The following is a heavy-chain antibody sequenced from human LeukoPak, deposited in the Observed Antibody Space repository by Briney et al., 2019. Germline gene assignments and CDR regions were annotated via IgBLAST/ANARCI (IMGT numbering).Heavy chain of an antibody. CDR2: INHSGST. CDR3: ARVTSRGYSYARRAFDI. Sequence: KPSETLSLTCAVYGGSFSGYYWSWIRQPPGKGLEWIGEINHSGSTNYNPSLKSRVTISVDTSKNQFSLKLSSVTAADTAVYYCARVTSRGYSYARRAFDIWGQGTMVTVSS. V-gene: IGHV4-34*01. J-gene: IGHJ3*02. CDR1: GGSFSGYY. D-gene: IGHD5-18*01.